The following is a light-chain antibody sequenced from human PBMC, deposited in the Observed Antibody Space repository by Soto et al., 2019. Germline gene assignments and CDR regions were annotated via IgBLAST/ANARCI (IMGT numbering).Light chain of an antibody. Sequence: NFMLTQAHSVSESPGKTVTISCTGSNGSIASHYVQWYQQRPGSAPNTLIYEDNKRPSGVPDRFSGSIDSSSNSASLIISGLKSDDEADYYCQSYDGANWVFGGGTKVTVL. CDR2: EDN. CDR1: NGSIASHY. V-gene: IGLV6-57*02. J-gene: IGLJ3*02. CDR3: QSYDGANWV.